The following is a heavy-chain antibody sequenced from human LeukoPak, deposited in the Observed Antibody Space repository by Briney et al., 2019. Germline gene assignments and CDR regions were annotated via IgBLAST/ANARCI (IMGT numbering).Heavy chain of an antibody. D-gene: IGHD5-18*01. CDR2: IYSTGRV. CDR1: AVSITSGTYY. Sequence: TLSLTCTVSAVSITSGTYYWTWIRQPAVKGLEWIGRIYSTGRVNYNPSLKSRVTMLLDTSKNHISLKLTSVTAADTAIYFCARASETAMVTLWGQGTLVTVSS. CDR3: ARASETAMVTL. V-gene: IGHV4-61*02. J-gene: IGHJ4*02.